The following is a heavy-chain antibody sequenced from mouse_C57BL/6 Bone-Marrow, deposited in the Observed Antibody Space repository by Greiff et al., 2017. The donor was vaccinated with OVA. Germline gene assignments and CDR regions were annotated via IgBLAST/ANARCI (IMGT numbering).Heavy chain of an antibody. V-gene: IGHV10-1*01. Sequence: EVKLVESGGGLVQPKGSLKLSCAASGFSFNTYAMNWVRQAPGKGLEWVARIRSKSNNYATYYADSVKDRFTISRDDSESMLYLQMNNLKTEDTAMYYCVRQWLLGAMDYWGQGTSVTVSS. CDR1: GFSFNTYA. D-gene: IGHD2-3*01. CDR2: IRSKSNNYAT. CDR3: VRQWLLGAMDY. J-gene: IGHJ4*01.